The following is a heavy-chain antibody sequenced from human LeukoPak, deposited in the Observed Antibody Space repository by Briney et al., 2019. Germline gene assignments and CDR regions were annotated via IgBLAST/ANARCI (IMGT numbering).Heavy chain of an antibody. Sequence: GRSLRLSCAGSGFIFNNYAMHWVRQPPGKGLEGGSGISWNSGSIDYADSVKGRFTISRDNAKNSLYLQMNSLRVEDTAFYYCAKDNRRHYTSGPNPDSLHWGQGALVTVSS. CDR1: GFIFNNYA. CDR2: ISWNSGSI. D-gene: IGHD6-19*01. CDR3: AKDNRRHYTSGPNPDSLH. V-gene: IGHV3-9*01. J-gene: IGHJ4*02.